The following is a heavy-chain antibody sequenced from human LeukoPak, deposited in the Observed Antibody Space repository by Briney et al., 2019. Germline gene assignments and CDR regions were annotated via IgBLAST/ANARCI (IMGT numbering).Heavy chain of an antibody. D-gene: IGHD6-19*01. CDR1: GYTFTNYY. Sequence: ASVKVSCKASGYTFTNYYMNWVRQAPGQGLEWMGWIDPKSGGTNYAQKFQGRVTMTRDTSISTAYMELNRLTSDDTAIYYCARLGVGRWLVVTYYYYGMDVWGQGTTVTVSS. CDR3: ARLGVGRWLVVTYYYYGMDV. V-gene: IGHV1-2*02. J-gene: IGHJ6*02. CDR2: IDPKSGGT.